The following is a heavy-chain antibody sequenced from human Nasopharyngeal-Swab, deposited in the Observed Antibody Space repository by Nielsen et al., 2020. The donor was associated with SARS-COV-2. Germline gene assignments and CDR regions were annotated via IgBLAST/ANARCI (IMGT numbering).Heavy chain of an antibody. D-gene: IGHD4-17*01. CDR2: IYSGGST. Sequence: WIRQPPGKGLEWVSVIYSGGSTYSADSVKGRFTISRDNSKNTLYLQMNSLRAEDTAVYYCARDQYGDYGDYWGQGTLVTVSS. CDR3: ARDQYGDYGDY. J-gene: IGHJ4*02. V-gene: IGHV3-53*01.